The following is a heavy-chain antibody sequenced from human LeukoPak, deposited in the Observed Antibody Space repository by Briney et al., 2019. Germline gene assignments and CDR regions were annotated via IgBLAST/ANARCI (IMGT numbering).Heavy chain of an antibody. D-gene: IGHD1-20*01. V-gene: IGHV1-18*01. CDR1: GYTFTSYG. CDR3: ARDRYNWNDYYYYYMDV. Sequence: ASVKISCKASGYTFTSYGISWVRQAPGQGLEWMGWISAYNGNTNYAQKLQGRVTMTTDTSTSTAYMELRSLRSDDTAVYYCARDRYNWNDYYYYYMDVWGKGTTVTVSS. CDR2: ISAYNGNT. J-gene: IGHJ6*03.